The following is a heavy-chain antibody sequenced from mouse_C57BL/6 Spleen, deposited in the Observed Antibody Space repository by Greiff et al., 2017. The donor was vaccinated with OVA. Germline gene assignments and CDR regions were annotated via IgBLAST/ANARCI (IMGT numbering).Heavy chain of an antibody. CDR3: ARGAAQGPFAY. D-gene: IGHD3-2*02. CDR2: IDPSDSYT. CDR1: GYTFTSYW. J-gene: IGHJ3*01. Sequence: QVQLQQPGAELVKPGASVKLSCKASGYTFTSYWMQWVKQRPGQGLEWIGEIDPSDSYTNYNQKFKGKATLTVDTSSSTAYMQLSSLTSEDSAVDYCARGAAQGPFAYWGQGTLVTVSA. V-gene: IGHV1-50*01.